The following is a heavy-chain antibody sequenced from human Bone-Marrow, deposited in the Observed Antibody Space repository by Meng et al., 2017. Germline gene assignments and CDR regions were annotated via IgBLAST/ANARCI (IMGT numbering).Heavy chain of an antibody. V-gene: IGHV1-18*01. Sequence: ASVKVSCKASGYTFTSYGISWVRQAPGQGLEWMGWISAYNGNTNYAQKLQGRVTMTTDTSTSTAYMELRSLRSDDTAVYYCARDKYSYGSGDAFDMWGQGTMVTVSS. J-gene: IGHJ3*02. CDR1: GYTFTSYG. CDR3: ARDKYSYGSGDAFDM. D-gene: IGHD5-18*01. CDR2: ISAYNGNT.